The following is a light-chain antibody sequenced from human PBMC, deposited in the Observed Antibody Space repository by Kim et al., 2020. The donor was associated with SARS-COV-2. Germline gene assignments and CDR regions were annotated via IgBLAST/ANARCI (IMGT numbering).Light chain of an antibody. CDR2: DAS. CDR1: QSVSSN. V-gene: IGKV3-15*01. Sequence: STSPGERATLSCRASQSVSSNLAWYQQNTGQAPRLLIYDASTRATGIPARFSGSGSGTQFTLTISSLQSEDFAVYYCHQYNNWPLTFGGGTKLEI. CDR3: HQYNNWPLT. J-gene: IGKJ4*01.